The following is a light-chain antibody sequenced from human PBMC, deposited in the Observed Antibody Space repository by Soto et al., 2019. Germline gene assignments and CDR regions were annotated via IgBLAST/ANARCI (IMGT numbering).Light chain of an antibody. CDR1: RSDVGAYNY. Sequence: QSVLTQPASVSGSPGQSITISCTGTRSDVGAYNYVSWYQQHPGKAPKLLIYEVSNRPSGISNRFSGSKSGNTASLTISGLQAEDGADYYCSSYIISSFPYVFGTGTKVTVL. J-gene: IGLJ1*01. CDR3: SSYIISSFPYV. CDR2: EVS. V-gene: IGLV2-14*01.